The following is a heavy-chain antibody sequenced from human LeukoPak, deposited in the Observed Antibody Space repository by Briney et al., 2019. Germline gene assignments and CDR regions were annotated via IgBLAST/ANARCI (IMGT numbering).Heavy chain of an antibody. V-gene: IGHV3-23*01. J-gene: IGHJ4*02. CDR3: AKDSYDSSGSRYDY. CDR1: GFTFSDYA. D-gene: IGHD3-22*01. Sequence: PGGSLRLSCAASGFTFSDYAMSWVRQAPGKGLEWVSAIGGTGGSTWYADSVKGRVTISRDNSKNTLYLQMNSLRAEDTAVYYCAKDSYDSSGSRYDYWGQGTLVTVSS. CDR2: IGGTGGST.